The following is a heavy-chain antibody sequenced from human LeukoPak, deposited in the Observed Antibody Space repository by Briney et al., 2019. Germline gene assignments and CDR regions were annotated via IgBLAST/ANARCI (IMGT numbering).Heavy chain of an antibody. D-gene: IGHD1-26*01. CDR3: ARDYMAGATFQIQGPVDY. CDR1: GITFSSYE. V-gene: IGHV3-48*03. CDR2: ISSSGSRI. Sequence: GGSLRLSCAASGITFSSYEMNWVRQAPEKGLEWVSYISSSGSRIYYEDSVKGRFTISRDNAKSSLYLQMNSLRAEDTAVYYCARDYMAGATFQIQGPVDYWGQGTLVTVSS. J-gene: IGHJ4*02.